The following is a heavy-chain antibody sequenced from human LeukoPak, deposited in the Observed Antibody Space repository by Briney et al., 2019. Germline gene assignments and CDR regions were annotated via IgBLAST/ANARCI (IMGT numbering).Heavy chain of an antibody. D-gene: IGHD3-22*01. CDR3: ARAPSEVGGYYPEYFRH. Sequence: TGGSLRLSCEASGFTFSRYWMHWVRQAPGKGQLWVSRIKSDGKTNYADSVKGRFTISRDNAKNTVSLQMDSLRAEDTGVYYCARAPSEVGGYYPEYFRHWGQGTLVTVSS. CDR1: GFTFSRYW. CDR2: IKSDGKT. J-gene: IGHJ1*01. V-gene: IGHV3-74*01.